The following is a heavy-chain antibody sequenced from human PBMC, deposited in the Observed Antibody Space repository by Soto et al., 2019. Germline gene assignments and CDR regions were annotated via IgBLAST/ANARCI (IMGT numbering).Heavy chain of an antibody. CDR1: GGSVSSGSYY. J-gene: IGHJ6*02. CDR3: AGMSRGITVTTTYYYYYGMDV. V-gene: IGHV4-61*01. Sequence: PSETLSLTCTVSGGSVSSGSYYWSWIRQPPGKGLEWIGYIYYSGSTNYNPSLKSRVTISVDTSKNQFSLKLSSVTAADTAVYYCAGMSRGITVTTTYYYYYGMDVWGQGTTVTVSS. CDR2: IYYSGST. D-gene: IGHD4-17*01.